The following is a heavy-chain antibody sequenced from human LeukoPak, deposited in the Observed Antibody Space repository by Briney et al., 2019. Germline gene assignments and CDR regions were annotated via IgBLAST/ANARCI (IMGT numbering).Heavy chain of an antibody. CDR1: GFTFSDYY. CDR3: ARDPAYYYDSSGYPVY. V-gene: IGHV3-11*01. Sequence: GGSLRLSCAASGFTFSDYYMSWIRQAPGEGLEWVSYISSSGSTIYYADSVKGRFTISRDNAKNSLYLQMNSLRAEDTAVYYCARDPAYYYDSSGYPVYWGQGTLVTVSS. D-gene: IGHD3-22*01. J-gene: IGHJ4*02. CDR2: ISSSGSTI.